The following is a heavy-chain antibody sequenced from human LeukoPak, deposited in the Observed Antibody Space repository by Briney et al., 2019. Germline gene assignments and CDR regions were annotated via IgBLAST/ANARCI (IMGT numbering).Heavy chain of an antibody. CDR3: ARTPAYGDYEDY. Sequence: SETLSLTCTVSGGSISSYYWSWIRQPPGKGLEWIGYIYYSGSTNYNPSLKSRVTISVDTSKNQFSLKLSSVTAADTAVYYCARTPAYGDYEDYWGQGTLVTVSS. CDR1: GGSISSYY. D-gene: IGHD4-17*01. V-gene: IGHV4-59*12. CDR2: IYYSGST. J-gene: IGHJ4*02.